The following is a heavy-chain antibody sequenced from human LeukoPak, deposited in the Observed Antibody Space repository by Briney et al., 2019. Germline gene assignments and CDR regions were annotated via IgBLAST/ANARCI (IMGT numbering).Heavy chain of an antibody. Sequence: GGSLSLSCAASGLTFSNYGMSGFRQAPGKGLEWVANIKQDGSEKYYVDSVKGRFTISRDNAKNSLYLQMNSLRAEDTAVYYCARDRRAVAGFYYFDYWGQGTLVTVSS. J-gene: IGHJ4*02. CDR3: ARDRRAVAGFYYFDY. V-gene: IGHV3-7*01. CDR1: GLTFSNYG. CDR2: IKQDGSEK. D-gene: IGHD6-19*01.